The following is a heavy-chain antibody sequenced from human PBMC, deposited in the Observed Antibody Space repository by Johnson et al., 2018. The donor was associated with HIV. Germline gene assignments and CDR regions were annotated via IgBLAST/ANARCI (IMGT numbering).Heavy chain of an antibody. V-gene: IGHV3-9*01. CDR3: GSYAFDI. CDR1: GFTFDDYA. J-gene: IGHJ3*02. Sequence: QLVESGGGLVQPGRSLRLSCAASGFTFDDYAMHWVRQAPGKGLEWVSGISWNSGSIGYADSLKGRFTISRDNAKNSLYLQMNSLRAEDTALYYCGSYAFDIWGQGTMVTVSS. CDR2: ISWNSGSI. D-gene: IGHD1-26*01.